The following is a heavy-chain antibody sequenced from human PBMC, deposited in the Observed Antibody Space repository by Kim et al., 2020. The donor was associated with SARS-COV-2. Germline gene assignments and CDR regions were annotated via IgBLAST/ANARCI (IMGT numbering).Heavy chain of an antibody. J-gene: IGHJ6*02. Sequence: SVKGRFTISRDNSKNTLYLQMNSLRAEDTAVYYCARDEYVGDYYYYGMDVWGQGTTVTVSS. D-gene: IGHD3-10*01. CDR3: ARDEYVGDYYYYGMDV. V-gene: IGHV3-30*07.